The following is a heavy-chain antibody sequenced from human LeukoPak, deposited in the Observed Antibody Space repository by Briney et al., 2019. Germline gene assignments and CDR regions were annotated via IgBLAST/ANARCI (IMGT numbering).Heavy chain of an antibody. CDR1: GGSISSSSYY. CDR3: ARCILGAGTYYFDY. CDR2: ISYSGST. D-gene: IGHD1-1*01. J-gene: IGHJ4*02. Sequence: SETLSLTCTVSGGSISSSSYYWGWIRQPPGQGLEWIGSISYSGSTYYNPSLKSRVTISVDTSKNQFSLKLSSVTAADTAVYYCARCILGAGTYYFDYWGQGTLVTVSS. V-gene: IGHV4-39*01.